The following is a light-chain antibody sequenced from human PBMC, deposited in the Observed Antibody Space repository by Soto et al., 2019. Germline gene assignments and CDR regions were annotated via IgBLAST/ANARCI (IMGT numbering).Light chain of an antibody. V-gene: IGLV3-9*01. J-gene: IGLJ2*01. CDR3: QVWDSSPVV. Sequence: SYELTQPLSVSVALGQTARITCGANNIGSKNVHWYQQKPAQAPVLVIYRDSKRPSGIPERFSGSNSGKTATLTISRAQAGDEADYYCQVWDSSPVVFGGGTKLTVL. CDR1: NIGSKN. CDR2: RDS.